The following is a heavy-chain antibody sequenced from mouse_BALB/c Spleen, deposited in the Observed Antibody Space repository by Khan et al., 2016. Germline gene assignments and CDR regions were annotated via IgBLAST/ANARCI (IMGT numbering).Heavy chain of an antibody. V-gene: IGHV3-2*02. J-gene: IGHJ4*01. D-gene: IGHD2-14*01. CDR3: ARRYYRYDDALDY. Sequence: LQESGPGLVKPSQSLSLTCTVTGYSITSDYAWNWIRQFPGNKLEWMGYISYSGSTNYNPSLKSRISITRDTSKNQFFLQLNSVTTEDTATYYCARRYYRYDDALDYWGQGTSVTVSS. CDR2: ISYSGST. CDR1: GYSITSDYA.